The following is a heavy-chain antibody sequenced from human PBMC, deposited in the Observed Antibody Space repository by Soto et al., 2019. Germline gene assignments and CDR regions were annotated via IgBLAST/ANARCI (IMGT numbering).Heavy chain of an antibody. J-gene: IGHJ3*02. CDR3: AKALPIALAGTGAFDI. Sequence: PGGSLRLSCAASGFTFDDYAMHWVRQAPGKGLEWVSGISWNSGSIGYADSVKGRFTISRDNAKNSLYLQMNSLRAEDTALYYCAKALPIALAGTGAFDIWGQGTMVTVS. D-gene: IGHD6-19*01. V-gene: IGHV3-9*01. CDR2: ISWNSGSI. CDR1: GFTFDDYA.